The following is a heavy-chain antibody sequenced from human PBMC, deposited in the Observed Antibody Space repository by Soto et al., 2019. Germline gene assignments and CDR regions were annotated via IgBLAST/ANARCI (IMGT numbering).Heavy chain of an antibody. CDR2: INTNTGNP. J-gene: IGHJ3*02. CDR1: GYTFTSYA. Sequence: SSVKVSCKASGYTFTSYAMNWVRQAPGQGLEWMGWINTNTGNPTYAQGFTGRFVFSLDTSVNTAYLQICSLKAEDTAVYYCARGMTTVTTNAFDIWGQGTMVTVSS. V-gene: IGHV7-4-1*01. D-gene: IGHD4-4*01. CDR3: ARGMTTVTTNAFDI.